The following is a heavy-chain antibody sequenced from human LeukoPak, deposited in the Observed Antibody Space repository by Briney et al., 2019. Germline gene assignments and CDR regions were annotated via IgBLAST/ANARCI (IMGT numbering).Heavy chain of an antibody. D-gene: IGHD1-14*01. CDR1: GFTFSSYS. V-gene: IGHV3-21*01. J-gene: IGHJ4*02. Sequence: GGSLRLSCAASGFTFSSYSMNWVRQAPGKGLEWVSSISSSSSYIYYADSVKGRFTISRDNAKNTLYLEMSSLRAEDTAMYYCARDYRGIPGGQGTLVTVSS. CDR3: ARDYRGIP. CDR2: ISSSSSYI.